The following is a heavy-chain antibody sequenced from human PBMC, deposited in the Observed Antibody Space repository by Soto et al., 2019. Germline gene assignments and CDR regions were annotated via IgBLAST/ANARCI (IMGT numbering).Heavy chain of an antibody. Sequence: QVQLVESGGGVAQPGRSLRLSCAASGFTFSSYGMHWVRQAPGKGLEWVAVIWYDGSNKYYADSVKGRFTISRDNSKNTLYLQMNSLRAEDTAVYYCARDGATYDSSDYFDYWGQGTLVTVSS. CDR3: ARDGATYDSSDYFDY. CDR2: IWYDGSNK. D-gene: IGHD3-22*01. V-gene: IGHV3-33*01. J-gene: IGHJ4*02. CDR1: GFTFSSYG.